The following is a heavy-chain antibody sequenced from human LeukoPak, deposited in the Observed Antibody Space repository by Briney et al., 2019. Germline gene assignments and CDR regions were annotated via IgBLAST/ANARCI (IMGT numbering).Heavy chain of an antibody. D-gene: IGHD3-10*02. J-gene: IGHJ6*04. CDR3: AELGITMIGGV. CDR1: GFTFSTYS. V-gene: IGHV3-21*01. CDR2: ISSGSDYI. Sequence: GGSLRLSCAASGFTFSTYSMNWVRQAPGKGLEWVASISSGSDYIYYADPLKGRFTISRDNAKNSLYLQMNSLRAEDTAVYYCAELGITMIGGVWGKGTTVTISS.